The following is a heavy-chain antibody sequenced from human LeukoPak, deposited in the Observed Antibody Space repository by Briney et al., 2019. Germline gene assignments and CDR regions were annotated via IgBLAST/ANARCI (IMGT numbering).Heavy chain of an antibody. CDR1: GYTFTGYY. D-gene: IGHD2-15*01. Sequence: ASVKVSCKASGYTFTGYYMRWVRQAPGQGLEWMGRINPNSGGTNYAQKFQGRVTMTRDTSISTAYMELSRLRSDDTAVYYCARGGLLVGYCSGGSCFYRDYWGQGTLVTVSS. V-gene: IGHV1-2*06. CDR3: ARGGLLVGYCSGGSCFYRDY. J-gene: IGHJ4*02. CDR2: INPNSGGT.